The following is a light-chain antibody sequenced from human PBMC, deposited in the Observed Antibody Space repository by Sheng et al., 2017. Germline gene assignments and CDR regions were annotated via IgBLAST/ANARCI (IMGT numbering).Light chain of an antibody. CDR3: QQSNTFPLT. CDR2: TAS. Sequence: DIQMTQSPSSVSASVGDRVTITCRASQSISSWLAWYQKKPGKAPKLLIYTASGLPSGVPSRFSGSGSGTDFTLTISSLQPEDFATYYCQQSNTFPLTFGGRDQGGVQT. V-gene: IGKV1-12*01. J-gene: IGKJ4*01. CDR1: QSISSW.